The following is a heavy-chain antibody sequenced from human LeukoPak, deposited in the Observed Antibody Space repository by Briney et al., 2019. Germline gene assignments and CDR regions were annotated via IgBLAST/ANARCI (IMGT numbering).Heavy chain of an antibody. CDR1: GFTFSSYW. D-gene: IGHD2-2*01. CDR3: ARTPAAMRGWYYYYYMDV. CDR2: IKQDGSEK. J-gene: IGHJ6*03. Sequence: GRSLRLSCAASGFTFSSYWMSWVRQAPGKGLEWVANIKQDGSEKYYVDSVKGRFTISRDNAKNSLYLQMNSLRAEDTAVYYCARTPAAMRGWYYYYYMDVWGKGTTVTVSS. V-gene: IGHV3-7*01.